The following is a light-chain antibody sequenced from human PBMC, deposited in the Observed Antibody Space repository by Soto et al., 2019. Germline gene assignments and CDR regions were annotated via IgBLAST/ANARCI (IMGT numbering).Light chain of an antibody. CDR1: QIIGSS. Sequence: DIQMTQSPSTLSASVGDRVTITCQASQIIGSSLAWYQQKPGKAPKLLIYDASTLQSGVPSRFSGSESGTEFTLTISSLQPDDSATYYCQQYYSYPYTFGQGTKLEIK. CDR3: QQYYSYPYT. J-gene: IGKJ2*01. CDR2: DAS. V-gene: IGKV1-5*01.